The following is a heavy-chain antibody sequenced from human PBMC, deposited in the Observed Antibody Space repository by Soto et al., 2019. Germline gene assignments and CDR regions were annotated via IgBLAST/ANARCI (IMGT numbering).Heavy chain of an antibody. Sequence: SVKVSCKASGGTFSSYAISWVRQAPGQGLEWMGGIIPIFGTANYAQKFQGRFTISRDNSKNTLYLQMNSLRAEDTAVYYCARGKGHYYGSGKYYYYGMDVWGQGTTVTVSS. CDR3: ARGKGHYYGSGKYYYYGMDV. D-gene: IGHD3-10*01. CDR2: IIPIFGTA. J-gene: IGHJ6*02. CDR1: GGTFSSYA. V-gene: IGHV1-69*05.